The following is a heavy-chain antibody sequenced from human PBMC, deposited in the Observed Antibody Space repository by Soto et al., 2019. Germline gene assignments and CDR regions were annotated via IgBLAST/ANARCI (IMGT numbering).Heavy chain of an antibody. CDR3: ARDQYSYGWFDP. V-gene: IGHV1-58*01. Sequence: ASVKVSCKASGFTFTSSAVQWVRQARGQRLEWIGWIVVGSGNTNYAQKFQERVTITRDISTSTAYMELSSLRSDDTAVYYCARDQYSYGWFDPWGQGTLVTVS. CDR2: IVVGSGNT. CDR1: GFTFTSSA. J-gene: IGHJ5*02. D-gene: IGHD5-18*01.